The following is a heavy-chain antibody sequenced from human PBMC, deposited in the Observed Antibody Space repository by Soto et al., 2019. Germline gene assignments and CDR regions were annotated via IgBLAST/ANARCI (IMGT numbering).Heavy chain of an antibody. Sequence: GGSLRLSCAASGFTFSSYWMSWVRQAPGKGLEWVANIKQDGSEKYYVDSVKGRFTISRDNAKNSLYLQMNSLRAEDTAVYYCARGYGIGAANLWPFYYMDVWGKGTTVTVSS. J-gene: IGHJ6*03. CDR1: GFTFSSYW. CDR3: ARGYGIGAANLWPFYYMDV. V-gene: IGHV3-7*01. CDR2: IKQDGSEK. D-gene: IGHD2-15*01.